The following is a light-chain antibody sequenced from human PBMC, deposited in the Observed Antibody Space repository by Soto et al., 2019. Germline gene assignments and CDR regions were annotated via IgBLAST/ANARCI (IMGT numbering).Light chain of an antibody. CDR3: SSYTSSSTLRV. J-gene: IGLJ3*02. Sequence: QSALTQPASVSGSPGQSITISCTGTSRDVGGYNYVSWYQQHPGKAPKLMIYDVSNRPSGVSNRFSGSKSGNTASLTISGLQAEDEADYYCSSYTSSSTLRVFGGVTKLTVL. CDR2: DVS. CDR1: SRDVGGYNY. V-gene: IGLV2-14*01.